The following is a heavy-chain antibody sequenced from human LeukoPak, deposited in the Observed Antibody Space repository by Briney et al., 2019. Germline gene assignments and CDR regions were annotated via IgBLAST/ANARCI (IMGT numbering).Heavy chain of an antibody. V-gene: IGHV4-34*01. CDR3: VRRSDGGEFSDWFDP. CDR2: INHSGST. CDR1: GGSFSGYY. D-gene: IGHD4-23*01. J-gene: IGHJ5*02. Sequence: SETPSLTCAVYGGSFSGYYWSWIRQPPGKGLEWIGEINHSGSTNYNPSLKSRVIISADTSKNQFSLRLRSVTAADTAVYFCVRRSDGGEFSDWFDPWGQGTLVTVSS.